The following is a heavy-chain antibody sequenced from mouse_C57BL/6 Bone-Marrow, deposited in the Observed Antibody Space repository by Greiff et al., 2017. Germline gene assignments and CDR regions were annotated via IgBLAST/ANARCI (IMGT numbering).Heavy chain of an antibody. CDR2: IWWDDDK. V-gene: IGHV8-8*01. J-gene: IGHJ3*01. D-gene: IGHD4-1*01. CDR1: GFSLSTFGMG. CDR3: ARMMGRPWFAY. Sequence: QVPLKESGPGILQPSQTLSLTCSFSGFSLSTFGMGVGWIRQPSGNGLEWLAHIWWDDDKYYNPALKSRLTISKNTAKNQVFLKCANVDTADTATYYCARMMGRPWFAYWGQGTLVTVSA.